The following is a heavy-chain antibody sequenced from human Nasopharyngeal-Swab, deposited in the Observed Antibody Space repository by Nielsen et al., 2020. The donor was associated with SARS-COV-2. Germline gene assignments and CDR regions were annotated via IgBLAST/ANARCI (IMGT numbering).Heavy chain of an antibody. CDR1: GFTFSRYT. Sequence: GESLKISCAASGFTFSRYTMHWVRQAPGKGLGWVAVISYYGSNKYYADSVKGRFTISRDISKNTRYLQMNSLRAEDTAVFYCASTPLDSSGYYYAFHYWGRGTLVTVSS. CDR3: ASTPLDSSGYYYAFHY. J-gene: IGHJ4*02. D-gene: IGHD3-22*01. CDR2: ISYYGSNK. V-gene: IGHV3-30-3*01.